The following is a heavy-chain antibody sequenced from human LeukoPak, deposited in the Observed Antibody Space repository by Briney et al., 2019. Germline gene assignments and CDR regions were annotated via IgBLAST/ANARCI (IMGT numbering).Heavy chain of an antibody. CDR2: IGTAGDT. V-gene: IGHV3-13*01. J-gene: IGHJ4*02. D-gene: IGHD3-3*01. CDR3: ARSGDGVDY. Sequence: GSLRLSCAASGFTFSSYDMHWVRQATGKGLEWVSAIGTAGDTYYPGSVKGRFTISRDNAKNSLYLQMNSLRAEDTALYHCARSGDGVDYWGQGTLVTVSS. CDR1: GFTFSSYD.